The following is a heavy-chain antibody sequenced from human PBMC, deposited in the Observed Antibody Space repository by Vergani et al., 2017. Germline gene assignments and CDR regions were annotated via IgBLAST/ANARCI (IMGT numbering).Heavy chain of an antibody. J-gene: IGHJ4*02. Sequence: QVQLQESGPGLVKPSETLSLTCTVSGGSISSYYWSWIRQPPGKGLEWIGYIYYSGSTNYNPSLKSRVTISVDTSKNQFSLKLTSVTAADTAVYYCARYGSGSYYSSVDFDYWGQGTLVTVSS. D-gene: IGHD3-10*01. CDR2: IYYSGST. V-gene: IGHV4-59*08. CDR3: ARYGSGSYYSSVDFDY. CDR1: GGSISSYY.